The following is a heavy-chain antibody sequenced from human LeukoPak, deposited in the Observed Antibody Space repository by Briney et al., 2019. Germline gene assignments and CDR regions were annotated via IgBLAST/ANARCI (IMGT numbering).Heavy chain of an antibody. CDR1: GFTFSRYW. J-gene: IGHJ4*02. D-gene: IGHD3/OR15-3a*01. Sequence: GGSLRLSCAASGFTFSRYWMSWVGQAPGKGLEWVANIKEDGSDENFVDSVKGRFTISRDNAKNSVYLQMNSLRVEDSAVYYCANDDFSGYHYWGQGTLVTVSS. CDR2: IKEDGSDE. V-gene: IGHV3-7*01. CDR3: ANDDFSGYHY.